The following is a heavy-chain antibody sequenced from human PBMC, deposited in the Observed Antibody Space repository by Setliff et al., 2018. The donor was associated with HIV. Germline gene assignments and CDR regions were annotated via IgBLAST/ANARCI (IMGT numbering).Heavy chain of an antibody. J-gene: IGHJ4*02. Sequence: ASVKVSCKASGYTFTSYSLHWVRQAPGQGLEWMGMINPSGGITNYAQKFQGRLTLTRDTSMSTVYMELNSLKSEDTAIYYCAREPPRRRGTVAEDYWGQGTLVTVSS. CDR1: GYTFTSYS. D-gene: IGHD1-26*01. CDR3: AREPPRRRGTVAEDY. CDR2: INPSGGIT. V-gene: IGHV1-46*01.